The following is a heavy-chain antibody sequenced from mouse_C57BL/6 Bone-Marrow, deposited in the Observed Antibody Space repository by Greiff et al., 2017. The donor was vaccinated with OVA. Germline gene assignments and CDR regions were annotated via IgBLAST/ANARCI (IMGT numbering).Heavy chain of an antibody. Sequence: EVKLVESGPGLVKPSQSLSLTCSVTGYSITSGYYWNWIRQFPGNKLEWMGYISYDGSNNYNPSLKNRISITRDTSKNQFFLKLNSVTTEDTATYYCARGDYGSSDYAMDYWGQGTSVTVSS. J-gene: IGHJ4*01. V-gene: IGHV3-6*01. CDR3: ARGDYGSSDYAMDY. CDR2: ISYDGSN. CDR1: GYSITSGYY. D-gene: IGHD1-1*01.